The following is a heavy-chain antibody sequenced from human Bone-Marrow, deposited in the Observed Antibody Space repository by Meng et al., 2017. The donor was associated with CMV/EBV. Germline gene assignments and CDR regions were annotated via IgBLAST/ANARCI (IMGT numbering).Heavy chain of an antibody. CDR2: MNPNSGNT. CDR1: GYTFTSYD. CDR3: ARGPHYDFWSGYFGDWFDP. Sequence: ASVKVSCKASGYTFTSYDINWVRQATGQGLEWMGWMNPNSGNTGYAQKFQGRVTITRNTSISTAYMELSSLRSEDTAVYYCARGPHYDFWSGYFGDWFDPWGQGTLVPVSS. D-gene: IGHD3-3*01. V-gene: IGHV1-8*03. J-gene: IGHJ5*02.